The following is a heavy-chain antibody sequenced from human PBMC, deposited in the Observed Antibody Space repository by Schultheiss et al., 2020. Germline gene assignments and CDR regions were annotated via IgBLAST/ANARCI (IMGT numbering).Heavy chain of an antibody. CDR2: IIPIFGTA. CDR3: ARDRDYVSRFDP. V-gene: IGHV1-69*01. J-gene: IGHJ5*02. D-gene: IGHD3-16*01. CDR1: GGTFSSYA. Sequence: VKVSCKASGGTFSSYAISWVRQAPGQGLEWMGGIIPIFGTANYAQKFQGRVTITADESTSTAYMELSSLRSEDTAVYYCARDRDYVSRFDPWGQGTLVTVSS.